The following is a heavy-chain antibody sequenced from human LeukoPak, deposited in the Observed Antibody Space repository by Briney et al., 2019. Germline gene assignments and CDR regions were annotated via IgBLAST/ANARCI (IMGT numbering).Heavy chain of an antibody. Sequence: PGGSLRLSCAASGFTFSSYSMNWVRQAPGKGPEWVSSISSSSSYIYYADSVKGRFTISRDNAKNSLYLQMNSLRAEDTAVYYCASIYGDYDGYWGQGTLVTVSS. J-gene: IGHJ4*02. V-gene: IGHV3-21*01. CDR1: GFTFSSYS. D-gene: IGHD4-17*01. CDR3: ASIYGDYDGY. CDR2: ISSSSSYI.